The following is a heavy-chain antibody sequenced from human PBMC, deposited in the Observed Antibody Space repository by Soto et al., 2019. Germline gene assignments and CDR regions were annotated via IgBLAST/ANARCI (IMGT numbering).Heavy chain of an antibody. CDR3: ARGRQAARGF. CDR2: MNPKSGNT. D-gene: IGHD2-15*01. Sequence: QVQLVQSGAEVKKPGAAVKVSCKASGYTLTSYDINWVRQATGQGLEWMGWMNPKSGNTGYAQKFQARVTMTRNTSISTAYMDLSGLRAEYTAVYYCARGRQAARGFWGQGTLVTVSS. V-gene: IGHV1-8*02. CDR1: GYTLTSYD. J-gene: IGHJ4*02.